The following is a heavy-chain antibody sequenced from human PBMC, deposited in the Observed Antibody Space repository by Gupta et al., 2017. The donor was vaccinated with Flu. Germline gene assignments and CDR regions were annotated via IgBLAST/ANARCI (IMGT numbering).Heavy chain of an antibody. V-gene: IGHV4-59*08. J-gene: IGHJ4*02. Sequence: QPPGKGLEWIGYIYDSGSTDYNPSLKSRVSITVDTSKNQFSLKMSSVTAADTAVYYCARLADYRTFDYWGQGTLFTVSS. D-gene: IGHD4-4*01. CDR2: IYDSGST. CDR3: ARLADYRTFDY.